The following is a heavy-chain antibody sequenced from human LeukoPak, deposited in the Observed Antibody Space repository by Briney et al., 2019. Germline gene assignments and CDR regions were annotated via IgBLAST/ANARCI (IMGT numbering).Heavy chain of an antibody. Sequence: GGSLRLSCAASGFTFSSYGMSWVRQAPGKGLEWVSAISGSGGSTYYADSVKGRFTISRDNAKNSLYLQMNSLRAEDTAVYYCARPPYYDTFFDYWGQGTLVTVSS. CDR1: GFTFSSYG. CDR3: ARPPYYDTFFDY. CDR2: ISGSGGST. J-gene: IGHJ4*02. V-gene: IGHV3-23*01. D-gene: IGHD3-22*01.